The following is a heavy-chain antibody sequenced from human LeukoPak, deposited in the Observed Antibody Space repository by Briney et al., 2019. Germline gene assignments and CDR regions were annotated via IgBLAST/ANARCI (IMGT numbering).Heavy chain of an antibody. Sequence: PGGSLRLSCATSGFTFSSYEMNWVRQAPGKGLEWVSYISSGGSTIYYADSVKGRFTISRDNSKNTLYLQMNSLRAEDTAVYYCARKTDSGGQGDYWGPGTLVTVSS. CDR3: ARKTDSGGQGDY. J-gene: IGHJ4*02. V-gene: IGHV3-48*03. CDR1: GFTFSSYE. CDR2: ISSGGSTI. D-gene: IGHD3-22*01.